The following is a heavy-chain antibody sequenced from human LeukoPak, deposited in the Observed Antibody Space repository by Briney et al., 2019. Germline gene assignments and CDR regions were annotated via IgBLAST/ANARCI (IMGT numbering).Heavy chain of an antibody. CDR3: ARYTQLAVATD. J-gene: IGHJ4*02. D-gene: IGHD6-19*01. Sequence: SENLSLTCTVSGGSISSSSYYWGWIRQPPGKGLEWIGSIYYSGSTYYNPSLKSRVTISVDTSKNQFSLKLSSVTAADTAVYYCARYTQLAVATDWGQGTLVTVSS. CDR1: GGSISSSSYY. CDR2: IYYSGST. V-gene: IGHV4-39*01.